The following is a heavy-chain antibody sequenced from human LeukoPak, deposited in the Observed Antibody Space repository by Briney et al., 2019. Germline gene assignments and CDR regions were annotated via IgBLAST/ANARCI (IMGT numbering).Heavy chain of an antibody. CDR3: VNGYTYGQY. V-gene: IGHV3-23*01. D-gene: IGHD5-18*01. CDR2: ISGSGDNT. CDR1: GFTFSSYA. J-gene: IGHJ4*02. Sequence: GGSLRLSCAASGFTFSSYAMSWVRQVPGKGLEWVSVISGSGDNTYYADSVKGRFTISRDNSKNMLYLQMNSLRAEDTAVYFCVNGYTYGQYWGQGTLVTVSS.